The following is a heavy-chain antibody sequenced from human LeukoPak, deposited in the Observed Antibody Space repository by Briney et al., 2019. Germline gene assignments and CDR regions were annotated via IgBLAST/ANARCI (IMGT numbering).Heavy chain of an antibody. Sequence: SETLSLTCAVYGETLSKYYCTWIRQSPGKGLEWIGEINHRGSTNLNPSLKSRVTISVDTSKNQFSLKLSSVTAAVTAVYYCACLGISVADPFRYPQSRPPGGDYYGMDVWGQGTTVTVSS. V-gene: IGHV4-34*08. CDR2: INHRGST. CDR3: ACLGISVADPFRYPQSRPPGGDYYGMDV. D-gene: IGHD6-19*01. J-gene: IGHJ6*02. CDR1: GETLSKYY.